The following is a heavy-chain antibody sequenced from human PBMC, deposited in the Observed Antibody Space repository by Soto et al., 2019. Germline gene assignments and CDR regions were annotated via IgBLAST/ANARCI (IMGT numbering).Heavy chain of an antibody. V-gene: IGHV4-39*01. Sequence: SETLSLTCTVSGGSISSSSYYWGWIRQPPGKGLEWIGSIYYSGSTYYNPSLKSRVTISVDTSKNQFSLKLSSVTPADTAVYYCARSPIYDILTGYYVNWFDPWGKGTLVTVSS. CDR2: IYYSGST. D-gene: IGHD3-9*01. J-gene: IGHJ5*02. CDR1: GGSISSSSYY. CDR3: ARSPIYDILTGYYVNWFDP.